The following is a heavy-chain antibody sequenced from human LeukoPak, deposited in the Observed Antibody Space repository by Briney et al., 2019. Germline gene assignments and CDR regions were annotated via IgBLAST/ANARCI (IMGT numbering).Heavy chain of an antibody. D-gene: IGHD6-19*01. CDR2: ISYDGSNK. Sequence: PGRSLRLSCAASGFTFSSYAMHWVRQVPGKGLEWVAVISYDGSNKYYADSVKGRFTISRDNSKNTLYLQMNSLRAEDTAVYYCARDPPGSSGWYGVDYWGQGTLVTVSS. J-gene: IGHJ4*02. CDR3: ARDPPGSSGWYGVDY. CDR1: GFTFSSYA. V-gene: IGHV3-30-3*01.